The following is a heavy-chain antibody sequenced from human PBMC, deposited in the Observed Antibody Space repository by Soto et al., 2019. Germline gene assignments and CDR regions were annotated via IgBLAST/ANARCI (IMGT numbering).Heavy chain of an antibody. J-gene: IGHJ6*02. CDR2: IFPGDSDT. D-gene: IGHD3-16*01. V-gene: IGHV5-51*01. CDR1: GYSFTSYW. CDR3: ARRGRDGYYYVMEV. Sequence: EVQLVQSGAEVKKPGESLKISCKASGYSFTSYWIGWVRQMPGKGLEWMGIIFPGDSDTTYSPSFQGQVTISADKSTSTAYLHWTSLKASATAMSYCARRGRDGYYYVMEVWGQGTTVNVSS.